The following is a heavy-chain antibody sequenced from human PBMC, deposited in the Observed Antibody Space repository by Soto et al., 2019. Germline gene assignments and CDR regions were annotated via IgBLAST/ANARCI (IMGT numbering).Heavy chain of an antibody. CDR3: AKDSSGWYDNWFDP. CDR1: GGSISSSSYY. Sequence: SETLSLTCTVSGGSISSSSYYWGWIRQPPGKGLEWIGSIFYSGSTYYNPSLKSRVTISVDTSKNQFSLKLSSVTAADTAVYYCAKDSSGWYDNWFDPWGQGTLVTVSS. D-gene: IGHD6-19*01. CDR2: IFYSGST. V-gene: IGHV4-39*07. J-gene: IGHJ5*02.